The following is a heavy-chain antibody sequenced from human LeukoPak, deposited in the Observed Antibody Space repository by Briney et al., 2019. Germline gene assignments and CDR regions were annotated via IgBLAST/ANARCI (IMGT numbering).Heavy chain of an antibody. V-gene: IGHV3-21*01. CDR2: IDSSSSHI. Sequence: GGSLRLSCAASGFTFSSHSMSWVRQAPGKGLDWVSSIDSSSSHIYYADSMEGRFTISRDNAKNSLYLHMNSLRAEDTAVYYCTRTQGEYLFPYYFDYWGQGTLVTVSS. CDR3: TRTQGEYLFPYYFDY. CDR1: GFTFSSHS. D-gene: IGHD3-10*01. J-gene: IGHJ4*02.